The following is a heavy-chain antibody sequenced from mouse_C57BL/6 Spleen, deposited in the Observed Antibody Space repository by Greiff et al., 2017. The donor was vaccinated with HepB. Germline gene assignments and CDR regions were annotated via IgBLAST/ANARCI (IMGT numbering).Heavy chain of an antibody. J-gene: IGHJ2*01. D-gene: IGHD3-3*01. V-gene: IGHV1-5*01. Sequence: EVQLQQSGTVLARPGASVKMSCKTSGYTFTSYWMHWVKQRPGQGLDWIGAIYAGNSDTSYNQKFKGKAKLTAVTSASTAYMELSSLTNEDSAVYYCTRGRGWAYFDYWGQGTTLTVSS. CDR2: IYAGNSDT. CDR1: GYTFTSYW. CDR3: TRGRGWAYFDY.